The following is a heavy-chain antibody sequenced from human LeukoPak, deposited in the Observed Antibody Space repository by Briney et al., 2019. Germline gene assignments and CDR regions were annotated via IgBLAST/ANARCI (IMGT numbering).Heavy chain of an antibody. Sequence: GGSLRLSCAASGFTFSNYGMHWVRQAPGKGLEWVAFIRYDGTEKYYADSVKGRFTISRDNSKNTLHLQMSSLRPEDTAVYYCARVVIAARPHWFDPWGQGSLVTVSS. CDR1: GFTFSNYG. D-gene: IGHD6-6*01. CDR2: IRYDGTEK. V-gene: IGHV3-30*02. J-gene: IGHJ5*02. CDR3: ARVVIAARPHWFDP.